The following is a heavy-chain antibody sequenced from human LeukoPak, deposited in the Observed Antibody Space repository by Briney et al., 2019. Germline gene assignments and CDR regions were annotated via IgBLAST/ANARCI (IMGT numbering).Heavy chain of an antibody. D-gene: IGHD2/OR15-2a*01. CDR3: ANQDSTEYSYYFDF. CDR1: GFTVSSNY. V-gene: IGHV3-53*05. CDR2: IYSGGST. J-gene: IGHJ4*02. Sequence: GGSLRLSCAASGFTVSSNYMSWVRQAPGKGLEWVSVIYSGGSTYYADSVKGRFTISRDNSKNTLYLQMNSLRAEDTAVYYCANQDSTEYSYYFDFWGQGTLVTVSS.